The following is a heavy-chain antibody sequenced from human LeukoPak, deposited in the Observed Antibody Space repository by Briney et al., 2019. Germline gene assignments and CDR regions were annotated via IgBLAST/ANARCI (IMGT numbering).Heavy chain of an antibody. Sequence: GGSLRLSCAASGFSFTKYAMDWVRQAPGKGLGWVAIISKDGSMRYYADSVKGRFTVSRDNSNIAVYLQMNSLKSEDTAVYYCAGEKFDIWGQGTMVTVSA. CDR1: GFSFTKYA. CDR2: ISKDGSMR. J-gene: IGHJ3*02. V-gene: IGHV3-30*04. CDR3: AGEKFDI.